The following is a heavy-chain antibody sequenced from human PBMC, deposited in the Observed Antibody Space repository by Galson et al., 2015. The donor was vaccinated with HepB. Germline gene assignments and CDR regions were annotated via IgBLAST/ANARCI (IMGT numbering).Heavy chain of an antibody. CDR3: ARGHHSGYDYWAFDI. D-gene: IGHD5-12*01. J-gene: IGHJ3*02. Sequence: SVKVSCKASGYTFTSYYMHWVRQAPGQGLEWMGIINPSGGSTSYAQKFQGRVTMTRDTSTSTVYMELSSLRSEDTAVYYCARGHHSGYDYWAFDIWGQGTMVTVSS. CDR2: INPSGGST. CDR1: GYTFTSYY. V-gene: IGHV1-46*01.